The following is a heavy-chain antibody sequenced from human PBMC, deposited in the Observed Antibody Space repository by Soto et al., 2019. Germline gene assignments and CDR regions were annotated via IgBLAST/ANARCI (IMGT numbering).Heavy chain of an antibody. CDR2: IYYSGST. V-gene: IGHV4-39*01. Sequence: SETLSLTCTVSGGSISSSSYYWGWIRQPPGKGPEWIGSIYYSGSTYYNPSLKSRVTISVDTSKNQFSLKLSSVTAADTAVYYCAGGIYCGGDCYHFDYWGQGTLVTVSS. CDR3: AGGIYCGGDCYHFDY. J-gene: IGHJ4*02. CDR1: GGSISSSSYY. D-gene: IGHD2-21*02.